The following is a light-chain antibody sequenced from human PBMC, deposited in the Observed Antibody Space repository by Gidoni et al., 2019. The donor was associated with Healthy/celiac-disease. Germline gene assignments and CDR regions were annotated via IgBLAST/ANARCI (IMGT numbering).Light chain of an antibody. V-gene: IGKV3-11*01. CDR2: DAS. J-gene: IGKJ2*01. CDR1: QSISSY. Sequence: EIVFTQSPATLSLSPGERATLSCRASQSISSYLAWYQQKPGQAPRLLIYDASTRATGIPARFSGSGSGTDFTLTISSLDPEDFAVYYCQQRSNWPPMYTFXQXTKLEIK. CDR3: QQRSNWPPMYT.